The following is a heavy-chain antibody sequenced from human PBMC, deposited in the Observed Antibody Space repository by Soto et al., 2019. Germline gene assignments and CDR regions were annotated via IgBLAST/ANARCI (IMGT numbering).Heavy chain of an antibody. CDR3: ARSRYYGDHFDY. CDR2: INAGNGNT. D-gene: IGHD4-17*01. J-gene: IGHJ4*02. CDR1: GYTFTSYA. Sequence: ASVKVSCKASGYTFTSYAMHWVRQAPGQRLEWMGWINAGNGNTKYSQKFQGRVTITRDTSASTAYMELSSLRSEDTAVYYCARSRYYGDHFDYWGQGTRVTVSS. V-gene: IGHV1-3*01.